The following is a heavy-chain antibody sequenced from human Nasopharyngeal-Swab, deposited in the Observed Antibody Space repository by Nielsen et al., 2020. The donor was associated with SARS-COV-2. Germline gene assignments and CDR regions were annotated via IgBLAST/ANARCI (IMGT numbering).Heavy chain of an antibody. D-gene: IGHD2-15*01. Sequence: GESLKISCAASGFTFSSYAMSWVRQAPGKGPEWVSVIYSGGSSTYYADSVKGRFTISRDNSKNTLYLQMNSLRAEDTAVYYCAIRSGGSCYWGQGTLVTVSS. CDR1: GFTFSSYA. J-gene: IGHJ4*02. V-gene: IGHV3-23*03. CDR2: IYSGGSST. CDR3: AIRSGGSCY.